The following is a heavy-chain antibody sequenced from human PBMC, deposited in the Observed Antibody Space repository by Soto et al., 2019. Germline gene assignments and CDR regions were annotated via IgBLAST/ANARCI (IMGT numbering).Heavy chain of an antibody. D-gene: IGHD3-3*01. CDR1: GYTFTSYD. V-gene: IGHV1-8*01. CDR3: ARGLRTDYDFWSGHQNWFDP. Sequence: ASVKVSCKASGYTFTSYDINWVRQATGQGLEWMGWMNPNSGNTGYAQKFQGRVTMTRNTSISTAYMELSSLRSEDTAVYYCARGLRTDYDFWSGHQNWFDPWGQGTLVTVSS. J-gene: IGHJ5*02. CDR2: MNPNSGNT.